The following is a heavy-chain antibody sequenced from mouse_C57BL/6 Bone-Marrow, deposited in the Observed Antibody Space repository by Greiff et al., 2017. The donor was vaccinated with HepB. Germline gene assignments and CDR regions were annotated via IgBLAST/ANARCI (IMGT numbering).Heavy chain of an antibody. CDR1: GYAFTNYL. V-gene: IGHV1-54*01. D-gene: IGHD2-4*01. CDR3: ARSVYEYDEGDFGY. Sequence: VKLQESGAELVRPGTSVKVSCKASGYAFTNYLIEWVKQRPGKGLEWIGVINPGSGGNNYNEKFKGKATLTADKYSSTAYMQLSSLTSEDSAVYFCARSVYEYDEGDFGYWGQGPTLTVAS. CDR2: INPGSGGN. J-gene: IGHJ2*01.